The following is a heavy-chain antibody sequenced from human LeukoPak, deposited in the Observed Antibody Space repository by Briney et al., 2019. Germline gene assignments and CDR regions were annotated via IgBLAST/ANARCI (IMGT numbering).Heavy chain of an antibody. CDR2: MNPNSGNT. CDR1: GYTFTSYD. D-gene: IGHD6-6*01. J-gene: IGHJ6*02. Sequence: ASVTVSCKASGYTFTSYDINWVRQATGQGLEWMGWMNPNSGNTGYAQKFQGRVTMTRNTSISTAYMELSSLRSEDTAVYYCARSKIAARLFGKRYYYYGMDVWGQGTTVTVSS. V-gene: IGHV1-8*01. CDR3: ARSKIAARLFGKRYYYYGMDV.